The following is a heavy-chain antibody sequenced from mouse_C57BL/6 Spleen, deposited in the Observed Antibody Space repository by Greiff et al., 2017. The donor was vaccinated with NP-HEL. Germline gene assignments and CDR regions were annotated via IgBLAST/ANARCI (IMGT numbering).Heavy chain of an antibody. CDR3: AKHEGYDYDEGYYAMDY. D-gene: IGHD2-4*01. J-gene: IGHJ4*01. CDR1: GFSLTSYG. Sequence: VKVVESGPGLVAPSQSLSITCTVSGFSLTSYGVDWVRQPPGKGLEWLGVIWGGGSTNYNSALMSRLSISKDNSKSQVFLKMNSLQTDDTAMYYCAKHEGYDYDEGYYAMDYWGQGTSVTVSS. CDR2: IWGGGST. V-gene: IGHV2-9*01.